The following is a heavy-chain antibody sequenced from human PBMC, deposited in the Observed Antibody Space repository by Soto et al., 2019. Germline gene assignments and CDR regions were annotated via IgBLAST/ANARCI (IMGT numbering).Heavy chain of an antibody. CDR2: INAANGNT. D-gene: IGHD3-22*01. V-gene: IGHV1-3*01. CDR3: ARDRLRGYDSSGFYS. Sequence: ASVKVSCKASGYTSNNYAMHWVRQAPGQGLEWMGCINAANGNTNYSQKFEGRVTITADKSTNTVYLELRSLRSDDTAIYYCARDRLRGYDSSGFYSWGQGTMVTVSS. J-gene: IGHJ4*02. CDR1: GYTSNNYA.